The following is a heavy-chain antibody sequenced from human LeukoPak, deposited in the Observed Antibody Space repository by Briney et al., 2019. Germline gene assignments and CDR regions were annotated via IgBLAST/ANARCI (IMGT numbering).Heavy chain of an antibody. CDR1: GFTFSSYA. V-gene: IGHV3-7*05. CDR3: ARDSEWGLLRSDY. CDR2: IKQDGTEK. J-gene: IGHJ4*02. D-gene: IGHD1-26*01. Sequence: GGSLRLSCAASGFTFSSYAMSWVRQAPGKGLEWVANIKQDGTEKYYVDSVKGRFTISRDNAKNSLYLQMNSLRAEDTAVYYCARDSEWGLLRSDYWGQGTLVTVSS.